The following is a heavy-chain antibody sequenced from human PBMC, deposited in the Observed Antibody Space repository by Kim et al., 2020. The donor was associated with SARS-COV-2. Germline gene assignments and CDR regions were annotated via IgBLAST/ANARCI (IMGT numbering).Heavy chain of an antibody. D-gene: IGHD2-15*01. J-gene: IGHJ6*02. V-gene: IGHV1-2*06. CDR2: INPRGGGA. CDR3: ARDKRWDCSGGSCYSAYYYTMDV. Sequence: ASVKVSCEASGYTFTDFYMHWVRQALGQELEWMGRINPRGGGAEYAQKFQGRVTMTRDTSISTAYMYLSRLRSDDTAVYYCARDKRWDCSGGSCYSAYYYTMDVWGQGTTVAVSS. CDR1: GYTFTDFY.